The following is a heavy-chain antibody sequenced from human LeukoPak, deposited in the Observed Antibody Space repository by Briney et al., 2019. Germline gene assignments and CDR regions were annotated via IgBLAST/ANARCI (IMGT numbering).Heavy chain of an antibody. V-gene: IGHV3-53*01. CDR3: ATTLVPAAPYYYYYYMDV. D-gene: IGHD2-2*01. CDR2: IYSGGST. Sequence: GGSLRLSCAASGFTVSNNYMSWVRQAPGKGLEWVSVIYSGGSTYYADSVKGRFTISRDNSKNTLYLQMNSLRAEDTAVYYCATTLVPAAPYYYYYYMDVWGKGTTVTVSS. CDR1: GFTVSNNY. J-gene: IGHJ6*03.